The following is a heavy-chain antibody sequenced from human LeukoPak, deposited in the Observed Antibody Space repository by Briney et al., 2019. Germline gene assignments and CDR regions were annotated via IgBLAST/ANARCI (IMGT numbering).Heavy chain of an antibody. V-gene: IGHV1-2*02. Sequence: GASVKVSCKASGYTFIAYYIHWVRQAPGQGLEWMGWINPNSGGTNYAQKFQGRVTMSRDTSISTAYMELSRLRSDDTAVYYCARGLRGSPAFDYWGQGTLVTVSS. CDR2: INPNSGGT. CDR1: GYTFIAYY. J-gene: IGHJ4*02. D-gene: IGHD2-2*01. CDR3: ARGLRGSPAFDY.